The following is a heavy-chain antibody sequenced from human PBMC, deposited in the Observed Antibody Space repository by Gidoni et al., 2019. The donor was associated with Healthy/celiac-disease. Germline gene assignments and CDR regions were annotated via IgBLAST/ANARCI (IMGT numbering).Heavy chain of an antibody. D-gene: IGHD6-13*01. Sequence: EVQLLESGGGLVQPGGSLRLSCAASGFTFSSYAMSWVRQAPGKGLEWVSAIMGSGGSTYYEDSVKGRFTISRDNSKNTLYLQMNSLRAEETAVYYCAKENGIAAAGNQVADYWGQGTLVTVSS. J-gene: IGHJ4*02. CDR2: IMGSGGST. CDR3: AKENGIAAAGNQVADY. V-gene: IGHV3-23*01. CDR1: GFTFSSYA.